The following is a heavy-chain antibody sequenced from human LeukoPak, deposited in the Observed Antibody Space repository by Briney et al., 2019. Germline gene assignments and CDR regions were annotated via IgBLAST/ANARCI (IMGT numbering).Heavy chain of an antibody. V-gene: IGHV4-38-2*02. CDR3: ARQLWFGEFHFDY. Sequence: SETLSLTCTVSGYSISSGYYWGWIRQPPGKGLEWIGSIYHSGSTYYNPSLESRVTISIDTSKNRFSLKLSSVTAADTAVYYCARQLWFGEFHFDYWGQGSLVTVSS. CDR1: GYSISSGYY. D-gene: IGHD3-10*01. J-gene: IGHJ4*02. CDR2: IYHSGST.